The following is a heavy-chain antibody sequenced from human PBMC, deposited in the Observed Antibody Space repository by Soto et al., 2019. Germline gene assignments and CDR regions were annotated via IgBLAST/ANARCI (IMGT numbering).Heavy chain of an antibody. CDR1: GFTFSSYG. J-gene: IGHJ3*02. D-gene: IGHD4-17*01. Sequence: QVQLVESGGGVVQPGRSLRLSCAASGFTFSSYGMHWVRQAPGKGLEWVAVISDDGSNKYYADSVKGRFTISRDNSKNTLYLQMNSLRAEDTAVYYCAKDVDQTVTPRRDDAFDIWGQGPMVTVSS. CDR3: AKDVDQTVTPRRDDAFDI. CDR2: ISDDGSNK. V-gene: IGHV3-30*18.